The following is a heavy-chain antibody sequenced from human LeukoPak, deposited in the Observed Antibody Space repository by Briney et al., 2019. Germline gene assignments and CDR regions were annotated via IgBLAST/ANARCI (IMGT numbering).Heavy chain of an antibody. V-gene: IGHV1-2*02. Sequence: ASVKVSCKASVYTFTGYYMQWMRQAPGQGPESMGWINPNSGGTKYAQKFQGRVTMTRDTSITTAYMELSRLRSDDTAVYYCARNTEYCSGGSCYNDYWGQGTLVTVSS. CDR1: VYTFTGYY. J-gene: IGHJ4*02. CDR3: ARNTEYCSGGSCYNDY. CDR2: INPNSGGT. D-gene: IGHD2-15*01.